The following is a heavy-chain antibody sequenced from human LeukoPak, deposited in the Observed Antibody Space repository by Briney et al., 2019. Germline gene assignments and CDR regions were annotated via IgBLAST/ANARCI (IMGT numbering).Heavy chain of an antibody. V-gene: IGHV3-21*01. J-gene: IGHJ4*02. CDR2: ISGSSTHI. D-gene: IGHD2/OR15-2a*01. CDR3: AKFETRGNTDFDY. Sequence: GGSLRLSCAASGFSFSSYSMNWVRQAPGKGLEWVSSISGSSTHIMYADSVKGRFTISRDDARNSLYLQMNSLRAEDTAVYYCAKFETRGNTDFDYWGQGTLVTVSS. CDR1: GFSFSSYS.